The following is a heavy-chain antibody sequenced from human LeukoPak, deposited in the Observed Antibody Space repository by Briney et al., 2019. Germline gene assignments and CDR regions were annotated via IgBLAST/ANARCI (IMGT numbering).Heavy chain of an antibody. Sequence: ASVKVSCKASGYTFTSYGISWVRQAPGQGLEWMGGIIPIFGTANYAQKFQGRVTITTDESTSTAYMELSSLRSEDTAVYYCARDSISSLALDYYYMDVWGKGTTVTVSS. CDR2: IIPIFGTA. V-gene: IGHV1-69*05. D-gene: IGHD1-14*01. CDR3: ARDSISSLALDYYYMDV. CDR1: GYTFTSYG. J-gene: IGHJ6*03.